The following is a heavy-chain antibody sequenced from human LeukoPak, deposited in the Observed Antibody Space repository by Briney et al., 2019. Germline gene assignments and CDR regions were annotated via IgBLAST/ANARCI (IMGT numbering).Heavy chain of an antibody. J-gene: IGHJ3*02. D-gene: IGHD3-22*01. CDR2: ISTTGSSI. CDR1: GFTFSSYE. CDR3: ARSLGYYDSSGLPDAFDI. Sequence: GGSLRLSCAASGFTFSSYEMNWVRQAPGKGLEWVSYISTTGSSIYYADSVKGRFTISRDNAKNSLYLQMNSLRAEDTAVYYCARSLGYYDSSGLPDAFDIWGQGTMVTVSS. V-gene: IGHV3-48*03.